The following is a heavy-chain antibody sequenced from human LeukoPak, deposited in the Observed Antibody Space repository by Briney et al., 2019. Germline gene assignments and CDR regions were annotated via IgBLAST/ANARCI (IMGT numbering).Heavy chain of an antibody. D-gene: IGHD6-19*01. CDR2: IKQDGSEK. CDR3: AREVSSGALRYYMDV. J-gene: IGHJ6*03. CDR1: GFTFSSYW. Sequence: PGGPLRLSCAASGFTFSSYWMSWVRQARGKGLEWVANIKQDGSEKFYVDSVKGRFTISRDNAKNSLYLEMNSLRGEDTVVYYCAREVSSGALRYYMDVWGKGTTVSVSS. V-gene: IGHV3-7*01.